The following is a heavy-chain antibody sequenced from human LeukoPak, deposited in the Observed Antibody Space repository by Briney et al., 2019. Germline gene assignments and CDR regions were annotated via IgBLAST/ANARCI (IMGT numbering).Heavy chain of an antibody. Sequence: QPGGSLRLSCAASGFTFSSYAMSWVRQAPGKGLVWVSRISPTGSTTSYADSVKGRFTVSRDNAKNTLYLQVNNLRAEDTAVYYCARGPNSNWSGLDFWGQGTLLTVSS. CDR2: ISPTGSTT. CDR1: GFTFSSYA. D-gene: IGHD6-6*01. CDR3: ARGPNSNWSGLDF. V-gene: IGHV3-74*01. J-gene: IGHJ4*02.